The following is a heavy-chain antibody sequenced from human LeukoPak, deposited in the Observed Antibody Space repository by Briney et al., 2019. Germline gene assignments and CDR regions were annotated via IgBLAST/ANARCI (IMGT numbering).Heavy chain of an antibody. D-gene: IGHD3-16*01. J-gene: IGHJ6*03. Sequence: ASVKVSCKASGYSSSNYGISWVRQAPGQGLEWMGIINPSSGSTAYARKFQGRVTMTRDTSTSTVYMELSSLTSEDTAVYYCARARGLGYHYYMDVWGKGTTVTISS. CDR1: GYSSSNYG. CDR3: ARARGLGYHYYMDV. CDR2: INPSSGST. V-gene: IGHV1-46*01.